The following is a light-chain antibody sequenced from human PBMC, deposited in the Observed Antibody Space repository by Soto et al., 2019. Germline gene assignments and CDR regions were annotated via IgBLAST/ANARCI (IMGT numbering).Light chain of an antibody. CDR3: SSYADTNNLV. J-gene: IGLJ2*01. V-gene: IGLV2-8*01. CDR2: EVT. CDR1: GSDVASYDY. Sequence: QSVLIQPPSASGSPGHSITISCTGTGSDVASYDYVSWYQQRPGRAPKLIIFEVTRPPSGVPDRFSGSKSGNTASLTVSGLQAEDEADYYCSSYADTNNLVFGGGTQLTVL.